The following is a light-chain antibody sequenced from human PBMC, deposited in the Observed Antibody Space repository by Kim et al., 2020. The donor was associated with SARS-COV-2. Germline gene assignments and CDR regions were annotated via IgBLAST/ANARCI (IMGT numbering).Light chain of an antibody. CDR3: SSYTSSSTRV. CDR2: DVS. V-gene: IGLV2-14*03. J-gene: IGLJ3*02. CDR1: SSDVWGYNY. Sequence: GQSITSSCTGTSSDVWGYNYVSWYQQHPGKAPKLMIYDVSKRPSGVSNRFSGSKSGNTASLTISGLQAEDEADYYCSSYTSSSTRVFGGGTQLTVL.